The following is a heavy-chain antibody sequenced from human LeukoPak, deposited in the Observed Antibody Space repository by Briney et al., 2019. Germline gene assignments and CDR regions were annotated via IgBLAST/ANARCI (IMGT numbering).Heavy chain of an antibody. Sequence: SETLSLTCTVSGYSISRGYYWAWVRQPPGKGLEWIGSISYSGTTYYNPSLKSRATISVDRSKNQFSLKLSSVTAADTAVYYCARAEGTAMVTYAFDIWGQGTMVTVSS. CDR2: ISYSGTT. CDR3: ARAEGTAMVTYAFDI. J-gene: IGHJ3*02. D-gene: IGHD5-18*01. CDR1: GYSISRGYY. V-gene: IGHV4-38-2*02.